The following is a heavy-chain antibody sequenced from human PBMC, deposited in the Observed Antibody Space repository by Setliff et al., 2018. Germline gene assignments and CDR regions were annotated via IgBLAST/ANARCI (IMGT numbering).Heavy chain of an antibody. V-gene: IGHV3-53*01. Sequence: PGGSLRLSCAASGFTVSSNYMSWVRQAPGKGLEWVSVIYSGGSTYYADSVKGRFTISRDNSKNTLYLQMNSLRAEDTAFYYCARAVVGYGDLYYFDCWGQGTLVTVSS. D-gene: IGHD4-17*01. CDR2: IYSGGST. CDR3: ARAVVGYGDLYYFDC. J-gene: IGHJ4*02. CDR1: GFTVSSNY.